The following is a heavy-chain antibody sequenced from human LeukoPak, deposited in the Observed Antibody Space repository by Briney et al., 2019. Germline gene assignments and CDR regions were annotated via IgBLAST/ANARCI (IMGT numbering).Heavy chain of an antibody. D-gene: IGHD5-24*01. Sequence: GGSLRLSCAASGFTFSSHTMNWVRQAPGKGLEWVSSMSSSSSYIYYADSVKGRFTISRDNAKNSLYLQMNSLRAEDTAMYYCAKVGTRMVTIVAPYYMDVWGKGTTVTVSS. J-gene: IGHJ6*03. V-gene: IGHV3-21*01. CDR1: GFTFSSHT. CDR3: AKVGTRMVTIVAPYYMDV. CDR2: MSSSSSYI.